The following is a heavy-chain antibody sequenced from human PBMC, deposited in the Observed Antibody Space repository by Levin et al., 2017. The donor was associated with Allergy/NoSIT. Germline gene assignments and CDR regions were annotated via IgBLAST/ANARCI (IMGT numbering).Heavy chain of an antibody. CDR2: IYYSGST. Sequence: SETLSLTCTVSGGSISSGDYYWSWIRQPPGKGLEWIGYIYYSGSTYYNPSLKSRVTISVDTSKNQFSLKLSSVTAADTAVYYCARDPALGRPSWYFDLWGRGTLVTVSS. J-gene: IGHJ2*01. CDR1: GGSISSGDYY. V-gene: IGHV4-30-4*01. CDR3: ARDPALGRPSWYFDL.